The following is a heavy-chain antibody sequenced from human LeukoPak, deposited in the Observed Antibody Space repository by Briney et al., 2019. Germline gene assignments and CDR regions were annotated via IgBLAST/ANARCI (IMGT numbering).Heavy chain of an antibody. CDR1: GGSISSSSYY. V-gene: IGHV4-61*05. CDR2: IYYSGST. Sequence: SETLSLTCTVSGGSISSSSYYWGWIRQPPGKGLEWIGYIYYSGSTNYNPSLKSRVTISVETSKNEFSLKLRSVTAADTAVYYCARVTGYRVEDYFDYWGQGTLVTVSS. CDR3: ARVTGYRVEDYFDY. D-gene: IGHD6-13*01. J-gene: IGHJ4*02.